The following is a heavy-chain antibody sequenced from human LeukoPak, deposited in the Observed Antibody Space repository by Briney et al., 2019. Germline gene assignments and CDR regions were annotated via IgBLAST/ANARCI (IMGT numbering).Heavy chain of an antibody. D-gene: IGHD4-17*01. CDR2: ISSSSSYI. Sequence: QPGGSLRLSCAASGFTFSSYSMNSVRQAPGKGLEWVSSISSSSSYIYYADSVKGRYTISRDNAKNSLYLQMNSLRAEDTAVYYCARTPLDDYGDYFDYWGQGTLVTVSS. V-gene: IGHV3-21*01. J-gene: IGHJ4*02. CDR3: ARTPLDDYGDYFDY. CDR1: GFTFSSYS.